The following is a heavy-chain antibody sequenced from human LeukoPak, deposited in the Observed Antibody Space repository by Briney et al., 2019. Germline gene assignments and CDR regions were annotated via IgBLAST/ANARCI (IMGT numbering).Heavy chain of an antibody. D-gene: IGHD5-24*01. CDR3: VKNRPCETYKPMDA. Sequence: PGGSLRLSCAASGFTFSGYSMSWVRQAPGKGLEWVSGLGRSGENIYYTDSVKGRFTISRDNSKDRVYLEMRSLRAEDTAIYYCVKNRPCETYKPMDAWGQGTTVTVSS. CDR2: LGRSGENI. CDR1: GFTFSGYS. V-gene: IGHV3-23*01. J-gene: IGHJ6*02.